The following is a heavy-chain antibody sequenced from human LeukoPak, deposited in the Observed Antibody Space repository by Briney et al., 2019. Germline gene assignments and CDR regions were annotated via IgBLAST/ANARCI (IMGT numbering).Heavy chain of an antibody. CDR3: AKDCTDSSGYYDAFDI. D-gene: IGHD3-22*01. V-gene: IGHV3-30*02. CDR1: GFTFSSYG. J-gene: IGHJ3*02. Sequence: PGGSLRLSCAASGFTFSSYGMHWVCQAPGKRLEWVAFIRYDGSNKYYADSVKGRFTISRDNSKNTLYLQMNSLRAEDTAVYYCAKDCTDSSGYYDAFDIWGQGTMFTVSS. CDR2: IRYDGSNK.